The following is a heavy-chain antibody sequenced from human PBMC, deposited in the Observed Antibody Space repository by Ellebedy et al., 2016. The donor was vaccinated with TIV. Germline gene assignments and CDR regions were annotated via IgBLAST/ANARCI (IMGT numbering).Heavy chain of an antibody. CDR1: GGSVGSGEYY. CDR2: SYYSGHT. V-gene: IGHV4-31*03. J-gene: IGHJ4*02. D-gene: IGHD3-16*01. Sequence: SETLSLXXTVSGGSVGSGEYYWSWIRQRPGEGLEWIGYSYYSGHTYYNPSLKSRLNISRDTSKNQFSLKLSSVSAADTAVYYCARGWGPPGFDHWGQGTLVTVSS. CDR3: ARGWGPPGFDH.